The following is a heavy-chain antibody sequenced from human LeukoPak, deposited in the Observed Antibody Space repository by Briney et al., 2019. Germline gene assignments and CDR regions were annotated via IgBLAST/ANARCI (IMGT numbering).Heavy chain of an antibody. Sequence: GGSLRLSCAASGFTFNNFGMNWVRQAPGKGLEWISYICDSCNTNYYADSVEGRFTISRDNVKNSLYLQMNSLRAEDTAVYYCAREHYDSSFDYWGQGTLVTVSS. V-gene: IGHV3-48*01. CDR3: AREHYDSSFDY. D-gene: IGHD3-22*01. CDR1: GFTFNNFG. J-gene: IGHJ4*02. CDR2: ICDSCNTN.